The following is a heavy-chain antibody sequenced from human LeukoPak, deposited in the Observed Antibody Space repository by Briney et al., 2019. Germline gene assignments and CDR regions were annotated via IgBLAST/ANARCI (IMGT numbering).Heavy chain of an antibody. Sequence: SVKVSCKASGGTFSSYAISWVRQAPGQGLEWMGGIIPIFGTANYAQKFQGRVTITTDESTSTAYMELSSLRSEDTAVYYCARGGYCSSTSCYTGPFDPWGQGTLVTVSS. J-gene: IGHJ5*02. D-gene: IGHD2-2*02. CDR3: ARGGYCSSTSCYTGPFDP. CDR2: IIPIFGTA. V-gene: IGHV1-69*05. CDR1: GGTFSSYA.